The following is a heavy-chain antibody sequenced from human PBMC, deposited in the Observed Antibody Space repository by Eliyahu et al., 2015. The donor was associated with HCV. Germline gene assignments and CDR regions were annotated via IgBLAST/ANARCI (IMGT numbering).Heavy chain of an antibody. CDR1: GFTFGDHA. CDR2: ISWNSGSR. CDR3: ARDRGNGYDFWSGYDGMDV. Sequence: EVQLVESGGAWIQPGRSLRLSCAASGFTFGDHAMHWVRQLPGKGLEWVSGISWNSGSRGYADSVKGRFTVSRDNAKNSLYLQMNSLRVEDTALYYCARDRGNGYDFWSGYDGMDVWGQGTTVIVSS. V-gene: IGHV3-9*01. D-gene: IGHD3/OR15-3a*01. J-gene: IGHJ6*02.